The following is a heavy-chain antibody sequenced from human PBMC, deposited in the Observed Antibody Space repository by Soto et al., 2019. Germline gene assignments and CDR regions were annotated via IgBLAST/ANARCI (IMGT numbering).Heavy chain of an antibody. Sequence: EVRLVQSGGCLVQPGRSLRLSCAASLFIVSDNYMSWVRQAPGKGLEWVSLIYSGGGTDYAESVKGRFTISRDNSKNTLYLQMNSLKAEDTGIYYCATRMTTAPYWGQGTVVIVSS. D-gene: IGHD4-17*01. CDR2: IYSGGGT. V-gene: IGHV3-66*01. CDR1: LFIVSDNY. CDR3: ATRMTTAPY. J-gene: IGHJ4*02.